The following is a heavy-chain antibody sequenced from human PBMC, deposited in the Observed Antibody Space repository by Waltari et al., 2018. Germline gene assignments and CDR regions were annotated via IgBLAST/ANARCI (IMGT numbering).Heavy chain of an antibody. J-gene: IGHJ6*02. CDR2: ICNDATRI. D-gene: IGHD3-10*01. CDR1: GFRFSNYW. Sequence: EERLLESGGGLVQPGDSLRLSCAGSGFRFSNYWMNWVRKAPGKGLVWVARICNDATRISYADSVKGRLTISRDNAKNTVYLQMKRLRVEDTAVYYCARLAPRTYRSPVPGRHYYYGMDVWGQGTTVTVSS. V-gene: IGHV3-74*01. CDR3: ARLAPRTYRSPVPGRHYYYGMDV.